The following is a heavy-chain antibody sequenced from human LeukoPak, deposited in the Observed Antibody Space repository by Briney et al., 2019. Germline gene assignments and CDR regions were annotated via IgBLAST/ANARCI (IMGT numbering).Heavy chain of an antibody. Sequence: SETLSLTCAVYGGSFSGYYWSWIRQPPGKGLEWIGEINHSGSTNYNPSLKNRVTISVDTSKNQFSLKLSSVTAADTAVYYCASGYSYDLFDYWGQGTLVTVSS. D-gene: IGHD5-18*01. CDR3: ASGYSYDLFDY. V-gene: IGHV4-34*01. J-gene: IGHJ4*02. CDR2: INHSGST. CDR1: GGSFSGYY.